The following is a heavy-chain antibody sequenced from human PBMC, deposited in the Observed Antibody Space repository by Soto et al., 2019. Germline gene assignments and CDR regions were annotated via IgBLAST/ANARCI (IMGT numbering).Heavy chain of an antibody. V-gene: IGHV4-39*02. J-gene: IGHJ5*02. D-gene: IGHD3-22*01. CDR3: ARQAYDSSGYYFGA. Sequence: QLQLQESGPGLVKPSETLSLTCTVSGGSFSSSTYYWGWIRQPPGKGLEWIGSMYSGGNTYYNPSLKGRGPLSVDTSKNPFSLKLTSVTAAEPGMYFWARQAYDSSGYYFGAWGQGTLVTVSS. CDR1: GGSFSSSTYY. CDR2: MYSGGNT.